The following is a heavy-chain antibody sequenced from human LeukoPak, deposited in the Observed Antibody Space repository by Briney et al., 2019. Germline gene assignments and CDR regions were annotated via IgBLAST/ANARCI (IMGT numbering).Heavy chain of an antibody. CDR1: GFIFSSYW. Sequence: GGSLRLSCAASGFIFSSYWMSWVRHDPGKGREGVADIKQDGSKKSYMDSVKGRFTISRDNAKNSLYLQMDSLRAEDTAIYYCTRVGYIDEGIDYWGQGSLVTVSS. V-gene: IGHV3-7*04. J-gene: IGHJ4*02. CDR3: TRVGYIDEGIDY. CDR2: IKQDGSKK. D-gene: IGHD5-24*01.